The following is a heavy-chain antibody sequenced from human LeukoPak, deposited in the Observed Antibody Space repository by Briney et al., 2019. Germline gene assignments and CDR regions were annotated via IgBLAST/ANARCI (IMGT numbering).Heavy chain of an antibody. D-gene: IGHD3-9*01. Sequence: PGVSLRLSCAASVFTFNDYYMSWLPQAPGKGREGVSYISSSGRTIYYADSVKGRFTISRDKAKNSLYLQMNSLRAEDTAVYYCARDETGYYNVDIGWLAPWGQGTLVTVSS. V-gene: IGHV3-11*01. CDR2: ISSSGRTI. CDR1: VFTFNDYY. J-gene: IGHJ5*02. CDR3: ARDETGYYNVDIGWLAP.